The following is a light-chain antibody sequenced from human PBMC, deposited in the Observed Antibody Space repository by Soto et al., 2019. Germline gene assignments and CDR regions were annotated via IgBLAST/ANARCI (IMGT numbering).Light chain of an antibody. CDR3: KQYNAWPRT. V-gene: IGKV3-15*01. CDR2: DAS. J-gene: IGKJ1*01. Sequence: EIVMTQSPATLSVSPGERATLSCRASLSVSRNLAWYQQKPGQAPRLLIFDASTRATGIQARFSGSGSGTEFTLTITSLQSEDFAVYYCKQYNAWPRTFGQGTKVDIK. CDR1: LSVSRN.